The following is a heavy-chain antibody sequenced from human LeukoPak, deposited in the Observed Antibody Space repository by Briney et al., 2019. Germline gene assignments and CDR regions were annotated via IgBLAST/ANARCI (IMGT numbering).Heavy chain of an antibody. D-gene: IGHD6-19*01. CDR1: GFTFSSYG. Sequence: GGSLRLSCAASGFTFSSYGMHWVRQAPGKGLEWVAFIRYDGSNKYYADSVKGRFTISRDNAKNSLFLQMNSLRAGDTALYYCAKGGSGWYGGFDYWGQGTLVTVSS. CDR2: IRYDGSNK. J-gene: IGHJ4*02. V-gene: IGHV3-30*02. CDR3: AKGGSGWYGGFDY.